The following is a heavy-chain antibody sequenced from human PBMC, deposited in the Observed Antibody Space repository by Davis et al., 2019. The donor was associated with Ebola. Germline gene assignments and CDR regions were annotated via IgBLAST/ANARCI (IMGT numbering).Heavy chain of an antibody. CDR3: ARDLSPGISGSYPDY. Sequence: GESLKISCAASGFTFSSYAMHWVRQAPGKGLEYVSAISSNGGSTYYANSVKGRFTISRDNSKNTLYLQVGSLRAEDMAVYYCARDLSPGISGSYPDYWGQGTLVTVSS. J-gene: IGHJ4*02. CDR2: ISSNGGST. D-gene: IGHD1-26*01. V-gene: IGHV3-64*01. CDR1: GFTFSSYA.